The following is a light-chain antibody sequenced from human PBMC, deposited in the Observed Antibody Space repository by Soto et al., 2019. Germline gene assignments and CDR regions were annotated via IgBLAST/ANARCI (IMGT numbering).Light chain of an antibody. CDR1: KLGDKY. J-gene: IGLJ2*01. CDR3: QAWDSSFVV. V-gene: IGLV3-1*01. CDR2: QDS. Sequence: YELTQPPSVSVSPGQTASITCSGDKLGDKYACWYQQKPGQSPVLVIYQDSKRPSGIPERFSGSNSGNTATLTISGTQAMDEADYYCQAWDSSFVVFGGGTKLTVL.